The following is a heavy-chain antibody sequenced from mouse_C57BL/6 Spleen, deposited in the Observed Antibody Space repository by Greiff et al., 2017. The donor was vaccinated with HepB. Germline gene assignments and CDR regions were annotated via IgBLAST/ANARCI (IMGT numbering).Heavy chain of an antibody. Sequence: QVQLKQSGPGLVQPSQSLSITCTVSGFSLTSYGVHWVRQSPGKGLEWLGVIWSGGSTDYNAAFISRLSISKDNSKSQVFFKMNSLQADDTAIYYWARKAITGRGYYFDYWGQGTTLTVSS. CDR3: ARKAITGRGYYFDY. CDR1: GFSLTSYG. J-gene: IGHJ2*01. D-gene: IGHD4-1*01. V-gene: IGHV2-2*01. CDR2: IWSGGST.